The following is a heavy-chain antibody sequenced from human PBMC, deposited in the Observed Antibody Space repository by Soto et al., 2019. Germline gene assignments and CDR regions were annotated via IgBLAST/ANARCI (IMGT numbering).Heavy chain of an antibody. CDR3: ARHPSNEQDPGRPFDL. Sequence: QLQLQESGPGLVKPSETLSLTCTVSGGSISSSSYYWGWIRQPPGKGLEWIGSIYYSGSTYYNPSLKSRVTISVDTSKNQFSLKLSSVTAADTAVYYCARHPSNEQDPGRPFDLWGRGTLVTVSS. V-gene: IGHV4-39*01. CDR1: GGSISSSSYY. CDR2: IYYSGST. J-gene: IGHJ2*01. D-gene: IGHD6-6*01.